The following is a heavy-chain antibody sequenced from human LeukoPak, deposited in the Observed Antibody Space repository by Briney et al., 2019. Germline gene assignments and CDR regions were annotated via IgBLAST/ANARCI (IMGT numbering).Heavy chain of an antibody. D-gene: IGHD2-2*01. CDR1: GYTFTSYG. CDR2: ISAYNGNT. V-gene: IGHV1-18*01. J-gene: IGHJ4*02. Sequence: ASVKVSCKASGYTFTSYGISWVRQAPGQGLEWMGWISAYNGNTNYAQKLQGRVTMTTDTSTSTAYMELRSLRSDDTAVYYCARDPYCSSTSCSPDYFDYWGQGTLVTVSS. CDR3: ARDPYCSSTSCSPDYFDY.